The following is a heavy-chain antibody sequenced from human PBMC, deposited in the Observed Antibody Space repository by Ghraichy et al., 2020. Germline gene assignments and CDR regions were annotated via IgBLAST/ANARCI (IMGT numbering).Heavy chain of an antibody. D-gene: IGHD3-10*01. V-gene: IGHV3-7*04. CDR2: INEDGSRS. J-gene: IGHJ4*02. Sequence: GESLNISCAASGFTFTRYWMSWVRRAPGRGLEWLANINEDGSRSYFGGSVKGRFTISRDNARNSVYLQLNSLRAEDTAVYYCTRVRGSYDVSEYWGQGTLVNVSS. CDR3: TRVRGSYDVSEY. CDR1: GFTFTRYW.